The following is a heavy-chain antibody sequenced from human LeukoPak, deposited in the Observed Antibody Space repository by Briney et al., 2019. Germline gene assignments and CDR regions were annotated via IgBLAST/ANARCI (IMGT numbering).Heavy chain of an antibody. J-gene: IGHJ4*02. V-gene: IGHV3-30*03. Sequence: GGSLRLSCTVSGFTFSNYGMYWVRQAPGKGLEWVAVISYDGSEKYYADSVKGRFTISRDNSNNTLSVQMNSLRPEDTAVYYCARAPEGLRILSADYWGQGVLVTVSS. CDR2: ISYDGSEK. CDR3: ARAPEGLRILSADY. CDR1: GFTFSNYG. D-gene: IGHD2/OR15-2a*01.